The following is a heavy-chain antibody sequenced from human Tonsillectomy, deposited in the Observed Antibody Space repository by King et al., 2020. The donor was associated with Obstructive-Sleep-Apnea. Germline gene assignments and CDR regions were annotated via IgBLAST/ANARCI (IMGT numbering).Heavy chain of an antibody. V-gene: IGHV3-9*01. D-gene: IGHD6-13*01. J-gene: IGHJ4*02. CDR2: ISWNSGSI. CDR3: AKVREAAGGGGWVRYFDY. CDR1: GFTFDDYA. Sequence: VQLVESGGGLVQPGRSLRLSCAASGFTFDDYAMHWVRQAPGKGLEWVSGISWNSGSIGYADSVKGRFTISRDNAKNSLYLQMNSLRAEDTALYYCAKVREAAGGGGWVRYFDYWGQGTLVTVSS.